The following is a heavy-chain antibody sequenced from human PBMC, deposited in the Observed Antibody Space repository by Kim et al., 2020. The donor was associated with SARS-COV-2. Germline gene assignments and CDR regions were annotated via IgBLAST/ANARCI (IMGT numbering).Heavy chain of an antibody. CDR2: ISSSGSTI. CDR3: ARDTIGSGSY. CDR1: GFTFSSYE. V-gene: IGHV3-48*03. Sequence: GGSLRLSCAASGFTFSSYEMNWVRQAPGKGLEWVSYISSSGSTIYYADSVKGRFTMSRDNAKHSLYLQMNSLRAEDTAVYYCARDTIGSGSYWGQGTLVTVSS. J-gene: IGHJ4*02. D-gene: IGHD3-3*01.